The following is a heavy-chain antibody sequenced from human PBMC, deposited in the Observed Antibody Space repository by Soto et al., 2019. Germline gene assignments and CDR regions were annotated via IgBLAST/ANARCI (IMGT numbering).Heavy chain of an antibody. V-gene: IGHV3-64D*08. CDR1: GFTFNSYT. CDR3: VKGGPYDFRLEWFDP. Sequence: GGSLRLSCSASGFTFNSYTMHWVRQAPGKGLEYVSGISSNGDSTYYADSVKGRFTISRDNSKNTLYLQMSSLRAEDTAVYYCVKGGPYDFRLEWFDPWGQGTLVTVSS. J-gene: IGHJ5*02. CDR2: ISSNGDST. D-gene: IGHD3-3*01.